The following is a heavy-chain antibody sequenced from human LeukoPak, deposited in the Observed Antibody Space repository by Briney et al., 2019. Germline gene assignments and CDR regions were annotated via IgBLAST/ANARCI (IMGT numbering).Heavy chain of an antibody. CDR1: GFTFSSYS. CDR2: MSYDGSIN. D-gene: IGHD6-13*01. J-gene: IGHJ4*02. V-gene: IGHV3-30*03. Sequence: GGSLRLSCAASGFTFSSYSMNWVRQAPGKGLEWVALMSYDGSINDYADSVKGRFTISRDNSKNTLYLQMNSLRADDTAMYYCARGSYSSSWKTFDYWGQGTLVTVSS. CDR3: ARGSYSSSWKTFDY.